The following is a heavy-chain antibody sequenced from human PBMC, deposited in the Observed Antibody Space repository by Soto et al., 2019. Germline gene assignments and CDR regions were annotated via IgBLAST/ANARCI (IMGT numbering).Heavy chain of an antibody. D-gene: IGHD3-9*01. CDR1: GFTFTAYA. Sequence: QVQLVESGGGVVQPGRSLRLSCAASGFTFTAYAMHWVRQAPGKGLEGVAVISYDGNNKHYADSVKGRLTISRDNSKNTLYLQMSSLRAEDTAVYYCAKDRYFDSYDFDYWGQGTLVTVSS. CDR2: ISYDGNNK. V-gene: IGHV3-30-3*01. CDR3: AKDRYFDSYDFDY. J-gene: IGHJ4*02.